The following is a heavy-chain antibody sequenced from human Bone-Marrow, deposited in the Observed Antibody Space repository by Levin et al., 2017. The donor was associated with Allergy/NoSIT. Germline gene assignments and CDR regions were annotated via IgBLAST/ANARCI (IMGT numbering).Heavy chain of an antibody. Sequence: VASVKVSCRASGYTFTGYYIHWVRQAPGQGLEWMGWLNPDSGSTNYAQQFQGRVTMTRDTSISAAYMELSRLTSDDTAVYYCAREETTPTLSGWFDPWGQGTLVTVSS. J-gene: IGHJ5*02. CDR1: GYTFTGYY. V-gene: IGHV1-2*02. CDR2: LNPDSGST. D-gene: IGHD1/OR15-1a*01. CDR3: AREETTPTLSGWFDP.